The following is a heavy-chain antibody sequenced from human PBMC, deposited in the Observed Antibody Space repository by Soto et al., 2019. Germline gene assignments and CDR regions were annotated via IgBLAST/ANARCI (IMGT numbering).Heavy chain of an antibody. CDR3: ARLAAYRTMVRDY. Sequence: SETLSLTCTVSGGSISSSSYYWGWIRKPPGKGLEWIGSIYYSGSTYYNPSLKSRVTISVDTSKNQFSLKLSSVTVADTAVYYCARLAAYRTMVRDYWGQGTLVTVSS. CDR1: GGSISSSSYY. J-gene: IGHJ4*02. D-gene: IGHD3-10*01. CDR2: IYYSGST. V-gene: IGHV4-39*01.